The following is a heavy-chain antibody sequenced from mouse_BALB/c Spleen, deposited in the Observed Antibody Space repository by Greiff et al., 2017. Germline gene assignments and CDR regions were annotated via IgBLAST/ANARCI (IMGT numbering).Heavy chain of an antibody. CDR1: GFTFSSYY. D-gene: IGHD1-1*01. CDR2: INSNGGST. Sequence: DVMLVESGGGLVKLGGSLKLSCAASGFTFSSYYMSWVRQTPEKRLELVAAINSNGGSTYYPDTVKGRFTISRDNAKNTLYLQMSSLKSEDTALYYCARETTVVARSAMDYWGQGTSVTVSS. CDR3: ARETTVVARSAMDY. V-gene: IGHV5-6-2*01. J-gene: IGHJ4*01.